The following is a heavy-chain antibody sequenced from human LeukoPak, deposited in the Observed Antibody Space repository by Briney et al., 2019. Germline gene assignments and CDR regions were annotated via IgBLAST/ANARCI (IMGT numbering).Heavy chain of an antibody. CDR1: GGSISNYY. V-gene: IGHV4-59*01. CDR2: IYYSGST. J-gene: IGHJ4*02. CDR3: ARDHGMLAAFYFDL. Sequence: SETLSLTCTVSGGSISNYYWTWIRQPPGKGLEWIGYIYYSGSTNYSPSLKSRVTISINTSKNQFSLKLTSVTAADTAVYYCARDHGMLAAFYFDLWGQGARVTVSS. D-gene: IGHD6-13*01.